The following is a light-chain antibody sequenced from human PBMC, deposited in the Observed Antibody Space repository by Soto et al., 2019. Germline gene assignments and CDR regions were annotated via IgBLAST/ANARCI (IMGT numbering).Light chain of an antibody. CDR3: QSYDSSLSGYV. CDR1: SSNIGAGYD. Sequence: QSVLTHPPSVSGAPGQRVTISCTGSSSNIGAGYDVHWYQQLPGTAPKLLIYGNSNRPSGVPDRFSGSKSATSASLAITGLQAEDEADYYCQSYDSSLSGYVFGTGTKVTVL. V-gene: IGLV1-40*01. CDR2: GNS. J-gene: IGLJ1*01.